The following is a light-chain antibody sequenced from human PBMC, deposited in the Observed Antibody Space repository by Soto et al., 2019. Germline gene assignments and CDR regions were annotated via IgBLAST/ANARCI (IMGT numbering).Light chain of an antibody. Sequence: DIQMTQSPSTLSASVGDRVTITCRASQSISSWLAWYQQKSGKAPKLLIYKASNLESGAPSRFSGSGSGTDFTLTISSLQPEDFATYYCQQYNSYSLTWTFGQGTKVDI. V-gene: IGKV1-5*03. CDR2: KAS. CDR1: QSISSW. J-gene: IGKJ1*01. CDR3: QQYNSYSLTWT.